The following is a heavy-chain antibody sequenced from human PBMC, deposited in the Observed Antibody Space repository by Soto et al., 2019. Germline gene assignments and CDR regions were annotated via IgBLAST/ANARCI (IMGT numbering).Heavy chain of an antibody. D-gene: IGHD2-21*02. J-gene: IGHJ4*02. CDR1: GYTFTSYD. Sequence: GASVKVSCKASGYTFTSYDINWVRQAPGQGLEWMGTVNPSGGHTTYAQHFLGRVTMTRDTSTSTLYMELTSLTSDDTAIYYCARGGHVVVVTAALDYWGQGTLVTVS. CDR3: ARGGHVVVVTAALDY. CDR2: VNPSGGHT. V-gene: IGHV1-46*01.